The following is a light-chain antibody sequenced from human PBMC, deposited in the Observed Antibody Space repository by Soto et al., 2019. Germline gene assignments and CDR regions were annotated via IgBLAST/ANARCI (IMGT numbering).Light chain of an antibody. CDR1: SSNIGAGYA. V-gene: IGLV1-40*01. CDR2: SNN. Sequence: QSVLTQPPSVSGAPGQRVTISCTGSSSNIGAGYAVHWYQQFPGTAPKLLIHSNNNRPSGVPDRFSGSKSGTSASLAIAGLQAEDEADYYCQSYDPTLRTSLFGGGTKLTVL. CDR3: QSYDPTLRTSL. J-gene: IGLJ2*01.